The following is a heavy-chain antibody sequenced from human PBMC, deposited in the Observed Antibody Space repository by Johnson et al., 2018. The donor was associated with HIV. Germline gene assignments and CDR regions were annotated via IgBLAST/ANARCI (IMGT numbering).Heavy chain of an antibody. Sequence: QVQLVESGGGVVRPGGSLKLSCAASGFIFHNYGMAWVRQAPGKGLEWVASVSFDGSNKYYADSVKGRFTISRDNSKNTLYLQMISLRAEDTALYYCAREVGIQLWSSDAFDIWGQGTMVTVSS. CDR3: AREVGIQLWSSDAFDI. J-gene: IGHJ3*02. CDR2: VSFDGSNK. CDR1: GFIFHNYG. V-gene: IGHV3-30-3*01. D-gene: IGHD5-18*01.